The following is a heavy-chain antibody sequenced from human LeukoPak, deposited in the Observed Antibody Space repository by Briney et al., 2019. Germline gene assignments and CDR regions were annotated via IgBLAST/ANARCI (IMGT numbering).Heavy chain of an antibody. V-gene: IGHV3-23*01. CDR2: ISGSGGST. Sequence: PGGPLRLSCAASGFTFSSYAMSWVRQAPGKGLEWVSAISGSGGSTYYADSVKGRFTISRDNSKNTLYLQMSSLRAEDTAAYYCAKDSIPNYYDTSTYWGQGTLVTVSS. CDR3: AKDSIPNYYDTSTY. J-gene: IGHJ4*02. CDR1: GFTFSSYA. D-gene: IGHD3-22*01.